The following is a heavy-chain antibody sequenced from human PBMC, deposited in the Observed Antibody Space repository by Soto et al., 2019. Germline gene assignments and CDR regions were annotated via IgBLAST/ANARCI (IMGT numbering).Heavy chain of an antibody. Sequence: GASVKVSCKASGGTFSSDTISWGRQAPGQGLEWMGRIIPILGIANYAQKFQGRVTITADKSTSTAYMELSSLRSEDTAVYYCARVTVGDYVAGGAFDIWGQGTMVTVSS. V-gene: IGHV1-69*02. CDR1: GGTFSSDT. CDR3: ARVTVGDYVAGGAFDI. J-gene: IGHJ3*02. D-gene: IGHD4-17*01. CDR2: IIPILGIA.